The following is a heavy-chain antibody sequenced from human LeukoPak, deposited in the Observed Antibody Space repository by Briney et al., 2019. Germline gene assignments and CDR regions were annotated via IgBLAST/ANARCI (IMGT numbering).Heavy chain of an antibody. CDR1: GFPFSSYS. CDR3: ARDYVRYFDL. Sequence: PGGSLRLSCAASGFPFSSYSMNWLRQAPGRGLEWVSSISSSSSYIYYADSVKGRFTISRDNAKNSLYLQMNSLRAEDTAVYYCARDYVRYFDLWGRGTLVTVSS. CDR2: ISSSSSYI. D-gene: IGHD3-16*01. V-gene: IGHV3-21*01. J-gene: IGHJ2*01.